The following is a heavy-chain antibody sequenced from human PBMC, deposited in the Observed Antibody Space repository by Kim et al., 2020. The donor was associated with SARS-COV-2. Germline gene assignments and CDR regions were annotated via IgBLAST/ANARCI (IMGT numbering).Heavy chain of an antibody. D-gene: IGHD3-10*01. CDR1: GGSISSGDYY. J-gene: IGHJ6*02. CDR3: AREEGYYGSGSYYNVPYGMDV. V-gene: IGHV4-30-4*01. Sequence: SETLSLTCTVSGGSISSGDYYWSWIRQPPGKGLEWIGYIYYSGSTYYNPSLKSRVTISVDTSKNQFSLKLSSVTAADTAVYYCAREEGYYGSGSYYNVPYGMDVWGQGTTVTVSS. CDR2: IYYSGST.